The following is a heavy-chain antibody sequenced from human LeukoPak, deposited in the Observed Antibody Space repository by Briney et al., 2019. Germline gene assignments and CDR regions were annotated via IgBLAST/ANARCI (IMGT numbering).Heavy chain of an antibody. D-gene: IGHD2-2*01. CDR1: GFNLSRYG. CDR2: IWYDGSKK. CDR3: ARDYCSTTSCYDY. J-gene: IGHJ4*02. Sequence: GRSLRLSCAASGFNLSRYGTHWVRQAPGKGLAWVAVIWYDGSKKYYVDSVKGRFTISRDTSKNTLFLQMDSLRAKDTAVYYCARDYCSTTSCYDYWGQGTLVTVSS. V-gene: IGHV3-33*01.